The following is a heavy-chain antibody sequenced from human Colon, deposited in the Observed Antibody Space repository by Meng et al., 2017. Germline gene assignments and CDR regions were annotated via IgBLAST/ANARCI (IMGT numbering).Heavy chain of an antibody. V-gene: IGHV4-4*02. Sequence: QGQWQESVPELVKPSGTCPFTCAVSGTSISRRNWLTWARQAPGKGLEWIGEIYHIGSTNYNPSLKSRVTILVDESKNEFSLKLTSVTAADTAVYYCARENDSGNSYDHWGRGTLVTVSS. CDR1: GTSISRRNW. CDR3: ARENDSGNSYDH. CDR2: IYHIGST. D-gene: IGHD3-10*01. J-gene: IGHJ4*02.